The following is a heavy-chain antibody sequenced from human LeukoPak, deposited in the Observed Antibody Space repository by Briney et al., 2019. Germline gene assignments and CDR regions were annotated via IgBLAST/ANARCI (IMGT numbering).Heavy chain of an antibody. CDR3: ARVGAARPDYYYGMDV. Sequence: GGSLRLSCAASGFTFSSYAMPCVRQAPGKGLEWVAVISYDGSNKYYADSVKGRFTISRDNSKNTLYLQMNSLRAEDTAVYYCARVGAARPDYYYGMDVWGQGTTVTVSS. D-gene: IGHD6-6*01. J-gene: IGHJ6*02. CDR1: GFTFSSYA. CDR2: ISYDGSNK. V-gene: IGHV3-30-3*01.